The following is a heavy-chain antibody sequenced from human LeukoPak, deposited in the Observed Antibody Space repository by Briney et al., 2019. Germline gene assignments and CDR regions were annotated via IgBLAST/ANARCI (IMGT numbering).Heavy chain of an antibody. CDR2: ISYDGSNK. CDR3: AKDRYSSSWYFDY. CDR1: GFTFSSQG. Sequence: PGGSLRLSCAASGFTFSSQGMHWVRQAPGKGLEWVAGISYDGSNKYYADSVKGRFTISRDNSKNTLYLQMNSLRAEDTAVYYCAKDRYSSSWYFDYWGQGTLVTVSS. D-gene: IGHD6-13*01. J-gene: IGHJ4*02. V-gene: IGHV3-30*18.